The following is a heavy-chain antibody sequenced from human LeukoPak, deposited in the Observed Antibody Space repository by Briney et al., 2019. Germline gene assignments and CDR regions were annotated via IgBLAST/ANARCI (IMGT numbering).Heavy chain of an antibody. Sequence: GGSLRLSCAASGLTFSSYAMTWVRQAPGKGLEWVSAVSGSGGSTYYADSVKGRFTISRDNSKNTLYLQMNSLRAEDTAVYYCAKTGEDIVVVPAAIGSYFDYWGQGTLVTVSS. D-gene: IGHD2-2*02. CDR3: AKTGEDIVVVPAAIGSYFDY. CDR2: VSGSGGST. V-gene: IGHV3-23*01. J-gene: IGHJ4*02. CDR1: GLTFSSYA.